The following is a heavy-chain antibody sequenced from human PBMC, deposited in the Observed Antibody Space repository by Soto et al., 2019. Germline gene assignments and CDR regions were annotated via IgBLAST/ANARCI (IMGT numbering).Heavy chain of an antibody. CDR2: IFVYNGNT. D-gene: IGHD6-13*01. CDR3: ARDRVVGYSSSFRYFDY. V-gene: IGHV1-18*04. J-gene: IGHJ4*02. Sequence: QVQLVQSGAEETKPGASVKVSCKASGYTFRNYGISWVRQAPGQGLEWMGWIFVYNGNTNYAENLQGRVTLTTDRSTTTAYMELMGLRSDDTAVYYCARDRVVGYSSSFRYFDYWGQGSLVTVSS. CDR1: GYTFRNYG.